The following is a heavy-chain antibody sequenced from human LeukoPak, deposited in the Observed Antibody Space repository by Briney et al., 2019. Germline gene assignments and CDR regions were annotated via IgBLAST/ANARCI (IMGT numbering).Heavy chain of an antibody. V-gene: IGHV3-48*02. CDR2: ISSASGTI. CDR3: ARDYYGMDV. Sequence: GGSLRLSCAASGFTFRSHSMSWVRQGPGKGLECVSYISSASGTIYYADSVKGRFTISRDNAKNSLYLQMNSLREEDTAVYYCARDYYGMDVWGQGTTVTVSS. CDR1: GFTFRSHS. J-gene: IGHJ6*02.